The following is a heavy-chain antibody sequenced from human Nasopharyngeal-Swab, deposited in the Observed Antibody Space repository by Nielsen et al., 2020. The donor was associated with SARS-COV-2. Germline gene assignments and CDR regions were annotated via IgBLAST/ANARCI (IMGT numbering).Heavy chain of an antibody. J-gene: IGHJ5*02. CDR1: GFTFSSFS. V-gene: IGHV3-23*01. CDR3: VKDSTWFDP. Sequence: GESLKISCAASGFTFSSFSMNWVRQAPGKGLEWVSAITPSGDSTYYADSVKGRFTISRDNSKNTLYLQMNSLRAEDTAVYYCVKDSTWFDPWGQGTLVTVSS. CDR2: ITPSGDST.